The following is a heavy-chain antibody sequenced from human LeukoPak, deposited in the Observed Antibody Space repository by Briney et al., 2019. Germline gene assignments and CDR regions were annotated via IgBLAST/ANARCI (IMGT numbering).Heavy chain of an antibody. J-gene: IGHJ4*02. D-gene: IGHD2-2*01. Sequence: PSETLSLTCAVSGYSISSGYYWGWIRQPPGKGLEWIGSIYHSGSTYYNPSLKSRVTISVDTSKNRFSLKLSSVTAADTAVYYCARQYCSSTSCPFGYWGQGTLVTVSS. CDR3: ARQYCSSTSCPFGY. CDR1: GYSISSGYY. CDR2: IYHSGST. V-gene: IGHV4-38-2*01.